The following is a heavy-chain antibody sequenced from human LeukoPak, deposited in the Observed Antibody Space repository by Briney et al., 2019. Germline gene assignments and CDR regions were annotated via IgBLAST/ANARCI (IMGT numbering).Heavy chain of an antibody. V-gene: IGHV3-74*01. CDR1: GFTFSSYW. CDR3: ARDSSGWMSGSDY. J-gene: IGHJ4*02. Sequence: GGSLRLSCAASGFTFSSYWMHWVRQAPGKGLVWVSRINSDGSSTSYADSVKGGFTISRDNAKNTLYMQMNSLRAEDTAVYYCARDSSGWMSGSDYWGQGTLVTVSS. D-gene: IGHD6-19*01. CDR2: INSDGSST.